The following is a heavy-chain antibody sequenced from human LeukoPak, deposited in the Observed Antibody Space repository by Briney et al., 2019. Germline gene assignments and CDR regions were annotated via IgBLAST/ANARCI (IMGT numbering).Heavy chain of an antibody. J-gene: IGHJ4*02. CDR2: IKQDGSEK. CDR3: ASTMTFDS. CDR1: GFTFSNYY. Sequence: GGSLRLSRAASGFTFSNYYMNWVRQAPGKGLEWVANIKQDGSEKYYVDSVKGRFTISRDNAKNSLYLQMNSLRPEDTAVYYCASTMTFDSWGQGTLVTVSS. V-gene: IGHV3-7*02. D-gene: IGHD3-22*01.